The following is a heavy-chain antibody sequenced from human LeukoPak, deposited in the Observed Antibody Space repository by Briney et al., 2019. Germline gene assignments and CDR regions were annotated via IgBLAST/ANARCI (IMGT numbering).Heavy chain of an antibody. CDR3: AVSNWMDP. Sequence: GGSLRLSCAASRFTFSGFWMHWVRQAPGKGLVWASCISFDGSDATYADSVKGRFTISRDNAKNTLHLQMDSLRVEDTAVYYCAVSNWMDPWGQGTLVTVSS. J-gene: IGHJ5*02. CDR1: RFTFSGFW. V-gene: IGHV3-74*01. CDR2: ISFDGSDA.